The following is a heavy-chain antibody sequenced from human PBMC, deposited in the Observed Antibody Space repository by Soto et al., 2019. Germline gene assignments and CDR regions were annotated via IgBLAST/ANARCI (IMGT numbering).Heavy chain of an antibody. Sequence: RGSLLLACVPSGFIFSDFAMHWVRQAPGKGLDWVAVISYDGNNKDYAQSVKGRFTISRDNSKNTLFLNMDRLRPEDTAVYHCVKGHLDTAVVNSTDAFDFWGPGTMVTVSS. CDR2: ISYDGNNK. D-gene: IGHD5-18*01. J-gene: IGHJ3*01. CDR1: GFIFSDFA. V-gene: IGHV3-30*18. CDR3: VKGHLDTAVVNSTDAFDF.